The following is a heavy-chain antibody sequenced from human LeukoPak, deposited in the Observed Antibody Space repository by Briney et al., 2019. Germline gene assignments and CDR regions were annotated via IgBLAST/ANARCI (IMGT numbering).Heavy chain of an antibody. Sequence: SVKVSCKASGGTFSSYAISWLRQAPGQGLEWMGGIIPIFGTANYAQKFQGRVTITADESTSTAYMELSGLRSEDTAVYSCARRYYDFAFDIWGQGTMVTVSS. J-gene: IGHJ3*02. CDR2: IIPIFGTA. V-gene: IGHV1-69*01. CDR3: ARRYYDFAFDI. D-gene: IGHD3-3*01. CDR1: GGTFSSYA.